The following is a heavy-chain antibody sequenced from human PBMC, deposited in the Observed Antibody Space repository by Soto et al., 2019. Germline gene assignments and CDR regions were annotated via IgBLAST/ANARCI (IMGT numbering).Heavy chain of an antibody. CDR2: MNPNSGNT. J-gene: IGHJ3*02. Sequence: ASVKVSCKASGYTFTSYDINWVRQATGQGLEWMGWMNPNSGNTGYAQKFQGRVTMTRNTSISTAYMELSSLRSEDTAVYYCARGVSGVGIMYNWNDPDAFDIWGQGTMVTVSS. V-gene: IGHV1-8*01. D-gene: IGHD1-20*01. CDR1: GYTFTSYD. CDR3: ARGVSGVGIMYNWNDPDAFDI.